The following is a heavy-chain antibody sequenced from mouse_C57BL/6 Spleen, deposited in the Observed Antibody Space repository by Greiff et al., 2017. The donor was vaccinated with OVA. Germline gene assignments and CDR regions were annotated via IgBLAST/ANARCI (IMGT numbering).Heavy chain of an antibody. Sequence: VQLQESGAELARPGASVKMSCKASGYTFTSYTMHWVKQRPGQGLEWIGYINPSSGYTKYNQKFKDKATLTADKSSSTAYMQLSSLTSEDSAVYYCARWDYYCSSYDYWGQGTTLTVSS. J-gene: IGHJ2*01. CDR3: ARWDYYCSSYDY. CDR1: GYTFTSYT. CDR2: INPSSGYT. D-gene: IGHD1-1*01. V-gene: IGHV1-4*01.